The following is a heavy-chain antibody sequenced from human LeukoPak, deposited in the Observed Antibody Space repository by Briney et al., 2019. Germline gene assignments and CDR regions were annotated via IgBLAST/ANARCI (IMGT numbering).Heavy chain of an antibody. Sequence: ASVKVSCKASGYTFTSYDINWVRQATGQGLEWMGWMNPNSGNTGYAQKFQGRVTMTRNTSISTAYMELSSLRSEDTAVYYCARGRSGDVLRYFDWYYWGQGTLVTVSS. CDR3: ARGRSGDVLRYFDWYY. CDR2: MNPNSGNT. J-gene: IGHJ4*02. D-gene: IGHD3-9*01. V-gene: IGHV1-8*02. CDR1: GYTFTSYD.